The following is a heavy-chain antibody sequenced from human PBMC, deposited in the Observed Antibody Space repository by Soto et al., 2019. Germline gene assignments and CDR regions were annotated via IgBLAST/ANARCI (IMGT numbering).Heavy chain of an antibody. CDR1: GGSFSGYY. CDR3: ATPKRYYYYGMDV. V-gene: IGHV4-34*01. CDR2: INHSGST. J-gene: IGHJ6*02. Sequence: QVQLQQWGAGLLKPSETLSLTCAVYGGSFSGYYWSWIRQPPGKGLEWIGEINHSGSTNYNPSLKSRVTISVDTSKNQFSLKLSSVTAADTAVYYCATPKRYYYYGMDVWGQGTTVTVSS.